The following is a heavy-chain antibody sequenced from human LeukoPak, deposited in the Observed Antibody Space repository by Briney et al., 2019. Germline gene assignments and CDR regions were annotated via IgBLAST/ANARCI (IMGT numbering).Heavy chain of an antibody. CDR3: ARDTGSFDY. CDR2: IKQDGSEN. CDR1: GFTFSTFW. J-gene: IGHJ4*02. Sequence: PGGSLRLSCVASGFTFSTFWMNWVRQAPGKGLEWVANIKQDGSENYYVDSVKGRFTISRDNDKNSLYLQMNSLRAEDTAVYYCARDTGSFDYWGQGALVTVSS. D-gene: IGHD1-26*01. V-gene: IGHV3-7*01.